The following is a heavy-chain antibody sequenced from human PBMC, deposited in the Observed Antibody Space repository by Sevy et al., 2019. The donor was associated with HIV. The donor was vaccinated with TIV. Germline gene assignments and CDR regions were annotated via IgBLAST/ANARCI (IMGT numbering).Heavy chain of an antibody. CDR2: ISYDGSRT. CDR3: TRVRGLLGWFDS. J-gene: IGHJ5*01. CDR1: GFTLSDYT. V-gene: IGHV3-30*04. D-gene: IGHD3-10*01. Sequence: GGSLRLSCTASGFTLSDYTIHWVRQAPGKGLEWVAVISYDGSRTSYAHSVKGRFTISRDNSKNTLFLQMNSLRVEDTAVYYCTRVRGLLGWFDSWGQGTLVTVSS.